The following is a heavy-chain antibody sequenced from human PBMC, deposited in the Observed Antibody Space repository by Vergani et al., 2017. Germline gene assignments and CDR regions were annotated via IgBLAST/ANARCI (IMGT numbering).Heavy chain of an antibody. Sequence: VQLVESGGGLVQPGGSLRLSCTASGFTFSNYWMQWVRQAPGKGLMWVSRINSDGDSTSYADSVKGRFTISRDNSMDTLYLQMNGLRAEDTAVYYCARGAGYCSSTSCPPTLRNYYYYMDVWGKGTTVTVSS. D-gene: IGHD2-2*01. CDR1: GFTFSNYW. V-gene: IGHV3-74*01. J-gene: IGHJ6*03. CDR2: INSDGDST. CDR3: ARGAGYCSSTSCPPTLRNYYYYMDV.